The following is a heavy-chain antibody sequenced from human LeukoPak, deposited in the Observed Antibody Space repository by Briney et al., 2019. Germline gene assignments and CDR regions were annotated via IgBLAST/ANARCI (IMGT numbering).Heavy chain of an antibody. CDR1: GGTFSSYA. J-gene: IGHJ6*02. V-gene: IGHV1-69*01. Sequence: KVSCKASGGTFSSYAISWVRQAPGQGLEWMGGIIPIFGTANYAQKFQGRVTITADESTSTAYMELSSLRSEDTAVYYCARVVVVVAATLKYGNGMDVWGQGTTVTVSS. D-gene: IGHD2-15*01. CDR2: IIPIFGTA. CDR3: ARVVVVVAATLKYGNGMDV.